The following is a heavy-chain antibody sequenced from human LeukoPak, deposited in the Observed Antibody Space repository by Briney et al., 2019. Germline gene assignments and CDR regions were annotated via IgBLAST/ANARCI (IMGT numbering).Heavy chain of an antibody. CDR3: ASGGTAVVVALTYYFDT. CDR1: GGSISSRTHPIRSSSHY. J-gene: IGHJ4*02. Sequence: SETLSLTCTVSGGSISSRTHPIRSSSHYWGWIRQPPGKGLEWIGSIYHTGSTYYNPSLQSRVTISLDSPKNQFSLKLTSVTAADTAVYYCASGGTAVVVALTYYFDTWGQGTPVTVSS. CDR2: IYHTGST. V-gene: IGHV4-39*07. D-gene: IGHD2-21*01.